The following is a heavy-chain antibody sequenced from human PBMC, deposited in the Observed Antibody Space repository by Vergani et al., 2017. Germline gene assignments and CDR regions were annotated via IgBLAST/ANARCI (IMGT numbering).Heavy chain of an antibody. CDR2: ISSSSSYI. V-gene: IGHV3-21*01. Sequence: EVQLVESGGGLVKPGGSLRLSCAASGFTFSSYSMNWVRQAPGKGLEWVSSISSSSSYINYADSVKGRFTISRDNAKNSLYLQMNSLRAEDTAVYYCAREALSTVRYSSGWYLSLWGQGTLVTVSS. J-gene: IGHJ4*02. D-gene: IGHD6-19*01. CDR3: AREALSTVRYSSGWYLSL. CDR1: GFTFSSYS.